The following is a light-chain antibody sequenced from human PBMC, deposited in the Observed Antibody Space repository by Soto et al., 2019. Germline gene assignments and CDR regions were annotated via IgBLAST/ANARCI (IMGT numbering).Light chain of an antibody. CDR1: SSDVGGYNY. CDR2: DVS. J-gene: IGLJ1*01. Sequence: LTQPASVSGSPGQSITISCTRTSSDVGGYNYVSWYQQHPGKAPKLMIYDVSNRPSGVSNRFSGSKSGNTASLTISGLQAEDEADYYCSSYTSSSTLYVFGTGTKVTVL. CDR3: SSYTSSSTLYV. V-gene: IGLV2-14*01.